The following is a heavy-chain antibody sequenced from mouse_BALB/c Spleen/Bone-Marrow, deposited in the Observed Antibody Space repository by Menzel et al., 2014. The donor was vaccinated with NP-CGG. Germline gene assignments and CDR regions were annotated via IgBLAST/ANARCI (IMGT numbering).Heavy chain of an antibody. Sequence: QVQLQQSGPGLVAPSQSLSITCTVSGFSLTNYAASWVRQPPGKGLEWLGVIWGDGSTNYHSALISRLGISKDNSKSQVFLKLNSVQADDTATYFCVKLPNWDYAMDYWGQGTSVTVSS. CDR3: VKLPNWDYAMDY. CDR1: GFSLTNYA. D-gene: IGHD4-1*01. V-gene: IGHV2-3*01. CDR2: IWGDGST. J-gene: IGHJ4*01.